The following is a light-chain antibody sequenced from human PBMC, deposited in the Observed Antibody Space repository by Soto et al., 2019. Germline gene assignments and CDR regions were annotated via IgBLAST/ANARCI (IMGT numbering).Light chain of an antibody. J-gene: IGLJ1*01. CDR3: QSYDSSLSGYV. V-gene: IGLV1-40*01. CDR2: ENN. CDR1: SSNIGAGYE. Sequence: QAVLTQPPSVSEAPGQRVTISCTGSSSNIGAGYEAHWYQQVPGTAPKLLIYENNNRPPGVPDRFSGSKSGTSASLAITGLQAEDEAEYYCQSYDSSLSGYVCGTGTKLTVL.